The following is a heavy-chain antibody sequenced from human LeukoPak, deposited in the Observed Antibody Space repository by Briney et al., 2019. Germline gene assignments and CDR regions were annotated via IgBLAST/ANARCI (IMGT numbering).Heavy chain of an antibody. V-gene: IGHV4-34*01. Sequence: SETLSLTCAVYGGSFSGYYWSWIRQPPGKGLEWIGEINHSGSTNYNPSLKSRVTISVDTSKNQFSLKLSSVTAADTAVYYCARDSDCSSTSCYTHFDYWGQGTLVTVSS. CDR3: ARDSDCSSTSCYTHFDY. CDR2: INHSGST. CDR1: GGSFSGYY. D-gene: IGHD2-2*02. J-gene: IGHJ4*02.